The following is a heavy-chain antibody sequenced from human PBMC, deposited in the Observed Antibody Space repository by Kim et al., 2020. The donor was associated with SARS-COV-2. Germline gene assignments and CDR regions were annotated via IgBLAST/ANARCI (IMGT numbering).Heavy chain of an antibody. V-gene: IGHV5-10-1*01. CDR3: ARDQTFYYYYGMDV. Sequence: GESLKISCKGSGYSFTSYWISWVRQMPGKCLEWMGRIDPSDSYTNYSPSFQGHVTISADKSISTAYLQWSSLKASDTAMYYCARDQTFYYYYGMDVWGQGTTVTVSS. CDR2: IDPSDSYT. J-gene: IGHJ6*02. CDR1: GYSFTSYW.